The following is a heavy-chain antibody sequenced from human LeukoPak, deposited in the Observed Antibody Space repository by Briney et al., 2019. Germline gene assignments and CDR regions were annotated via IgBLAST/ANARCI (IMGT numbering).Heavy chain of an antibody. CDR3: ARADSRDGYNRFAFDI. V-gene: IGHV4-39*01. J-gene: IGHJ3*02. CDR1: GGSISSSSYY. CDR2: IYYSGST. Sequence: SETLSLTCTVSGGSISSSSYYWGWIRQPPGKGLEWIGSIYYSGSTYYNPSLKSRVTISVDTSKNQFSLKLSSVTAADTAVYYCARADSRDGYNRFAFDIWGQGTMVTVSS. D-gene: IGHD5-24*01.